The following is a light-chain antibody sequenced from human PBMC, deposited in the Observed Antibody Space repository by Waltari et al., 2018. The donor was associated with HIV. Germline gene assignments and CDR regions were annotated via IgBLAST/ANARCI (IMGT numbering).Light chain of an antibody. V-gene: IGLV3-19*01. Sequence: SSELTQDPAVSVALGQTVRITCQGDSLRSYYASWYQQKPGQAPVLVIYGKNNRPSGIPDRFSVSISGNTASLTITGAQAEDEADDYCNSRDSSGNHWVFGGGTKLTVL. CDR3: NSRDSSGNHWV. J-gene: IGLJ3*02. CDR2: GKN. CDR1: SLRSYY.